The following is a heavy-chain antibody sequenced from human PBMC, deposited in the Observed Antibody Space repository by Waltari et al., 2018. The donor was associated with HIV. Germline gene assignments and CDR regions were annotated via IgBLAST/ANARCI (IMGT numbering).Heavy chain of an antibody. CDR3: VRVRRDKQVFSGLDV. V-gene: IGHV3-53*01. Sequence: EVHLVESGGGLIQPGGSLRLSCAASGFTVSNNDMTWVRQAPGKGLEWVSIIYGGGSTYDADSVKGRFTISRDTSKNTLYLQMNSLRVEDTAIYYCVRVRRDKQVFSGLDVWGQGTTVTVSS. D-gene: IGHD1-20*01. CDR2: IYGGGST. J-gene: IGHJ6*02. CDR1: GFTVSNND.